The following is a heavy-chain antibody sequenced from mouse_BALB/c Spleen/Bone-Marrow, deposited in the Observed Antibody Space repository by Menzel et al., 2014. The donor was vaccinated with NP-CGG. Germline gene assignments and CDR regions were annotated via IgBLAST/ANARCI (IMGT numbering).Heavy chain of an antibody. CDR1: GFTFSDYY. Sequence: VKVVESGGGLVKPGGSLKLSCAASGFTFSDYYMYWVRQTPEKRLEWVATISDGGSYTYYPDSVKGRFTISRDNAKNNLYLQMSSLKSEDTAMYYCANYYGSTWFAYWGQGTLVTVSA. D-gene: IGHD1-1*01. J-gene: IGHJ3*01. CDR3: ANYYGSTWFAY. V-gene: IGHV5-4*02. CDR2: ISDGGSYT.